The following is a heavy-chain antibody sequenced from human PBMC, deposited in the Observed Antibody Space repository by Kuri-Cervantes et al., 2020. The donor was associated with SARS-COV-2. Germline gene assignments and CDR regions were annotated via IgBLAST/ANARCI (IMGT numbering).Heavy chain of an antibody. J-gene: IGHJ3*01. D-gene: IGHD5-24*01. Sequence: ASVKVSCKASGYTFTSYDINWVRQAPGQGLEWMGWVNPKTGGTKYAQKLQGRVTMTRDTSTSTVYMELSSLRSEDTAVYYCARGGRGDGYNYAFDLWGQGTMVTVSS. CDR2: VNPKTGGT. V-gene: IGHV1-8*02. CDR1: GYTFTSYD. CDR3: ARGGRGDGYNYAFDL.